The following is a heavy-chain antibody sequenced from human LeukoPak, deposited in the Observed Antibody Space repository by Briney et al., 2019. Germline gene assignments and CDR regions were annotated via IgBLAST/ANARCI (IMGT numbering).Heavy chain of an antibody. CDR1: GFTFSSYG. J-gene: IGHJ4*02. CDR3: AKDPYSYGFTGDY. V-gene: IGHV3-30*18. CDR2: VSFDGSDK. Sequence: GRSLRLSCAASGFTFSSYGMHWVRQAPGKGLEWVAVVSFDGSDKYYADSVKGRFTISRDNSKNTLYLHMNRLRAEDTAVYYCAKDPYSYGFTGDYRGQGTLVTVSS. D-gene: IGHD5-18*01.